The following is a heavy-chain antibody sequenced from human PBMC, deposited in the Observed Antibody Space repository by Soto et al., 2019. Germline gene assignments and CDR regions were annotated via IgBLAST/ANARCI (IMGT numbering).Heavy chain of an antibody. J-gene: IGHJ3*02. CDR3: AKVGYCSSTSCYIRDAFDI. V-gene: IGHV3-23*01. Sequence: GGSLRLSCAASGFTFSSYAMSWVRQAPGKGLEWVSAISGSGGSTYYADSVKGRVTISRDNSKNTLYLQMNSLRAEDTAVYYCAKVGYCSSTSCYIRDAFDIWGQGTMVTVSS. CDR2: ISGSGGST. CDR1: GFTFSSYA. D-gene: IGHD2-2*02.